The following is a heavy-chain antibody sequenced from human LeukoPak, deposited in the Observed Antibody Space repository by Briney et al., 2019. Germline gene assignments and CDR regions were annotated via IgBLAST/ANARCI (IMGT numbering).Heavy chain of an antibody. CDR3: ARGRGYSYGYVDY. D-gene: IGHD5-18*01. J-gene: IGHJ4*02. Sequence: PGRSLRLSCAASGFTFSSYAMHWVRQAPGKGLERVAVISYDGSNKYYADSVKGRFTISRDNSKNTLYLQMNSLRAEDTAVYCCARGRGYSYGYVDYWGQGTLVTVSS. V-gene: IGHV3-30-3*01. CDR2: ISYDGSNK. CDR1: GFTFSSYA.